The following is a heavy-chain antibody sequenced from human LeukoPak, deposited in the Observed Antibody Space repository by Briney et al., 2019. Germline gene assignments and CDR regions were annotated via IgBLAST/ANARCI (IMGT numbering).Heavy chain of an antibody. CDR3: ARDRNYDSTYGMDV. CDR2: IYYSGST. J-gene: IGHJ6*02. CDR1: GGSISSSSYY. V-gene: IGHV4-61*01. D-gene: IGHD3-22*01. Sequence: SETLSLTCTVSGGSISSSSYYWSWIRQSPGKGLEWIGYIYYSGSTNSNPSLKSRVTISVDTSKNQFSLKLSSVTAADTAVYYCARDRNYDSTYGMDVWGQGTTVTVSS.